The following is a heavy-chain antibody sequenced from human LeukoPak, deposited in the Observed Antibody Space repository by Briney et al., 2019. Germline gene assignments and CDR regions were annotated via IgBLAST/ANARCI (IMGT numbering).Heavy chain of an antibody. V-gene: IGHV1-18*01. Sequence: ASVKVSCKVSGYTLTELSMHWVRQAPGKGLEWMGWISPYNSNTYYVQNLQGRVTMTTDTSTSTTYMELRSLRSDDTAVYYCARDLKRGYSSGRYSWGTGSSNDFWGQGTLVTVSS. J-gene: IGHJ4*02. CDR2: ISPYNSNT. D-gene: IGHD6-19*01. CDR1: GYTLTELS. CDR3: ARDLKRGYSSGRYSWGTGSSNDF.